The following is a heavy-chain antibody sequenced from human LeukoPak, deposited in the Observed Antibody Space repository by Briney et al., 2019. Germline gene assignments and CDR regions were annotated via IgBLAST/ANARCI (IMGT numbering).Heavy chain of an antibody. Sequence: PSETLSLTCTVSGGSISSYYWSWIRQPAGKGLEWIGRIYTSGSTNYNPSLKSRVTMSVDTSKNQFSLKLSSVTAADTAVYYCARDRDCSGGSCYLDYRGQGTLVTVSS. V-gene: IGHV4-4*07. J-gene: IGHJ4*02. CDR2: IYTSGST. CDR3: ARDRDCSGGSCYLDY. D-gene: IGHD2-15*01. CDR1: GGSISSYY.